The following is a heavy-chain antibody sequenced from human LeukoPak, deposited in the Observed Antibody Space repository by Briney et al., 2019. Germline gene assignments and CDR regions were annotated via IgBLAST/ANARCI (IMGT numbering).Heavy chain of an antibody. Sequence: GGSLRLTCAASGFTFSSYAMSWVRQAPGKGLERVAAISGSGGSTYYADSVKGRFTISRDNSKNTLYLQMNSLRAEGTAVYYCAKDLKVVPAAISVDYLGQGTLVTVSS. V-gene: IGHV3-23*01. D-gene: IGHD2-2*01. J-gene: IGHJ4*02. CDR1: GFTFSSYA. CDR2: ISGSGGST. CDR3: AKDLKVVPAAISVDY.